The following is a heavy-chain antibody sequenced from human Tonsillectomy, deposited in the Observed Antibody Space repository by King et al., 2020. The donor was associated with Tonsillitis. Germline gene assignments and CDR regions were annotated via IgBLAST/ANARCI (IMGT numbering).Heavy chain of an antibody. CDR1: GYTFTSYY. D-gene: IGHD6-19*01. CDR2: INPSGGSK. J-gene: IGHJ4*02. CDR3: ARDHGVGGNYFDY. V-gene: IGHV1-46*01. Sequence: VQLVQSGAEVKKPGASVKVSCKASGYTFTSYYMHWVRQAPGQGLEWMGIINPSGGSKSYAQKFQGRVTMTRDTYTSTVYMELSSQRAEDTAVYYCARDHGVGGNYFDYWGQGTLVTVSS.